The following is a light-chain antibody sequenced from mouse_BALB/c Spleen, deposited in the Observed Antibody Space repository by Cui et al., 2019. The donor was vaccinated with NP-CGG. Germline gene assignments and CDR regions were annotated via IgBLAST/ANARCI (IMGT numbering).Light chain of an antibody. CDR2: RTS. Sequence: EMVLTQSPVSRTASRGEKVTITCRANSSISSNYLHGYQQKPGSSPKLLIYRTSILASGVLDNFSGSGSESSYTLIISCVQDEVAAAKYCQQGSSSPLTFGAGTKLELK. CDR1: SSISSNY. V-gene: IGKV4-92*01. J-gene: IGKJ5*01. CDR3: QQGSSSPLT.